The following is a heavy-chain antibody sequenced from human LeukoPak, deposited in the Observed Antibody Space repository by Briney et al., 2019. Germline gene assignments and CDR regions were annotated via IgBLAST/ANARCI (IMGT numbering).Heavy chain of an antibody. J-gene: IGHJ4*02. CDR3: AKAYTAMADFDY. Sequence: GGSLRLPCAASGFTFSSYAMSWVRQAPGKGLEWVSAISGSGGSTYYADSVKGRFTISRDNSKNTLYLQMNSLRAEDTAVCYCAKAYTAMADFDYWGQGTLVTVSS. CDR1: GFTFSSYA. V-gene: IGHV3-23*01. D-gene: IGHD5-18*01. CDR2: ISGSGGST.